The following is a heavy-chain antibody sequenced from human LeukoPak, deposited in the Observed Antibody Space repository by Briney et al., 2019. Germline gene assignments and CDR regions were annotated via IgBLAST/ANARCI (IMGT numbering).Heavy chain of an antibody. CDR3: SSGDYGAPPFNY. Sequence: ASVKVSCKASGYTFTGYYMHWVRQAPGQGLEWMGWINPNSGGTNYAQKFQGRVTMTRDTSISTAYMELSRLRFDDTAVYYCSSGDYGAPPFNYWGQGTLVTVSS. J-gene: IGHJ4*02. D-gene: IGHD4-17*01. CDR1: GYTFTGYY. V-gene: IGHV1-2*02. CDR2: INPNSGGT.